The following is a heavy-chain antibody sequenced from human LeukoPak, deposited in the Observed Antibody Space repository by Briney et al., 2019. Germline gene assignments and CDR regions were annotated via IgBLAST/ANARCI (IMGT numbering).Heavy chain of an antibody. Sequence: PGGSLRLSCAAPGFTFSSYGMHWVRQAPGKGLEWVAFIRYDGSNKYYADSVKGRFTISRDNAKNSLYLQMNSLRAEDTAVYYCARDRSSTSYNWFDPWGQGTLVTVSS. J-gene: IGHJ5*02. CDR2: IRYDGSNK. CDR3: ARDRSSTSYNWFDP. V-gene: IGHV3-30*02. D-gene: IGHD2-2*01. CDR1: GFTFSSYG.